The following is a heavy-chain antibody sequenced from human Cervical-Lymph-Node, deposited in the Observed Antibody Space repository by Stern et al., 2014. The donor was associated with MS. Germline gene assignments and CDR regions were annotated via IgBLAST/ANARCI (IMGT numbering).Heavy chain of an antibody. CDR2: IYWDGDK. J-gene: IGHJ4*02. CDR1: GFSLTTSGVG. Sequence: QITLKESGPTLVKPTQTLTLKCIFSGFSLTTSGVGVGWIRQPPGKALEWLGFIYWDGDKRYGPSLKRRITITKDTSKNQVVLTMTNMDPVDTATYYCIHTSPRVPGIDYWGQGTLVTVSS. D-gene: IGHD6-13*01. CDR3: IHTSPRVPGIDY. V-gene: IGHV2-5*05.